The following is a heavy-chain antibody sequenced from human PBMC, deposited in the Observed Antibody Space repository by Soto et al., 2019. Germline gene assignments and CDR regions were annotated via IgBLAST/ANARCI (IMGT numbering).Heavy chain of an antibody. CDR2: INHSGST. CDR3: AREGCSSASCSRYYYYGMDV. V-gene: IGHV4-34*01. D-gene: IGHD2-2*01. J-gene: IGHJ6*02. CDR1: GGSFSGYY. Sequence: PSETLSLTCAVYGGSFSGYYWSWIRQPPGKGLEWIGEINHSGSTNYNPSLKSRVTISVDTPKNQFSLKLSSVTAADTAVYYCAREGCSSASCSRYYYYGMDVWGQGTTVTVSS.